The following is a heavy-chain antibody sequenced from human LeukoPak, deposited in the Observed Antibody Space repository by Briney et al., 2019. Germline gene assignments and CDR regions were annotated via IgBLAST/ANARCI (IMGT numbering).Heavy chain of an antibody. CDR3: ARRHGSGDWFDP. CDR2: IYYSGST. V-gene: IGHV4-59*08. J-gene: IGHJ5*02. D-gene: IGHD3-10*01. Sequence: SETLSLTCTVSSGCMSTYYWSWIRQPPGKGLEWIAYIYYSGSTNYNPSLKSRVTISVDTSKNQFSLRQSSVTTADTAVYYCARRHGSGDWFDPWGQGTLVTVSS. CDR1: SGCMSTYY.